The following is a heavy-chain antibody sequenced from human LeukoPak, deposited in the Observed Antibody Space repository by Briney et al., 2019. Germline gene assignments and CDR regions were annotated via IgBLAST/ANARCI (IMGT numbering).Heavy chain of an antibody. V-gene: IGHV3-30*02. CDR3: AKDRRSWSYYYYYYMDV. CDR1: GFTFSSYG. D-gene: IGHD6-13*01. J-gene: IGHJ6*03. CDR2: IWYDGSNK. Sequence: PGGSLRLSCAASGFTFSSYGMHWVRQAPGKGLEWVAFIWYDGSNKYYADSVKGRFTISRDNSKNTLYLQMNSLRAEDTAVYYCAKDRRSWSYYYYYYMDVWGKGTTVTISS.